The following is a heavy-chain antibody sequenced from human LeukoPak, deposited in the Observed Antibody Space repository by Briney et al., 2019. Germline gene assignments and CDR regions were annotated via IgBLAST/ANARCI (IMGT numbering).Heavy chain of an antibody. J-gene: IGHJ6*02. CDR3: ARVASGGNSLGMDV. CDR2: INHSGST. Sequence: SETLSLTCAVYGGSFSGYYWSWIRQPPGKGLEWIGEINHSGSTNYNPSLKSRVTISVDTSKNQFSLKLSSVTAADTAVYYCARVASGGNSLGMDVWGQGTTVTVSS. V-gene: IGHV4-34*01. D-gene: IGHD4-23*01. CDR1: GGSFSGYY.